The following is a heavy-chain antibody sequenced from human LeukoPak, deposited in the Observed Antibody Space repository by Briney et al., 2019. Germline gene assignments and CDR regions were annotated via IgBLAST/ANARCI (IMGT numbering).Heavy chain of an antibody. V-gene: IGHV4-38-2*02. CDR3: ASYDFWSGYMDY. D-gene: IGHD3-3*01. CDR1: GYSISSGYY. J-gene: IGHJ4*02. CDR2: IYHSGST. Sequence: SETLSLTCTVSGYSISSGYYWGWIRQPPGKGLEWIGSIYHSGSTYYNPSLKSRVTISVDTSKNQFSLKLSSVTAAATAVYYCASYDFWSGYMDYWGQGTLVTVSS.